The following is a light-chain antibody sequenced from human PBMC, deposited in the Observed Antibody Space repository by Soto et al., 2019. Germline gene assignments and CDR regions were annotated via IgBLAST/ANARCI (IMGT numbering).Light chain of an antibody. CDR1: NSDVGDYDY. CDR3: SSYTSSDTLI. V-gene: IGLV2-14*01. Sequence: QSALTQPASVSGSPGQSITISCTGTNSDVGDYDYVSWFQQHPGKAPKVIISEVSNRPSGVSNRFSGSKSGNTASLTISGLQAGDEADYYCSSYTSSDTLIFGGGTKLTVL. J-gene: IGLJ2*01. CDR2: EVS.